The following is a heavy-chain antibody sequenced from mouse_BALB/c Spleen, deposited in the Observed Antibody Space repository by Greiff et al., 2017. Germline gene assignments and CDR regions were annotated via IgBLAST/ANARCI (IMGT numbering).Heavy chain of an antibody. CDR3: ARGSPFDY. V-gene: IGHV14-3*02. CDR2: IDPANGNT. Sequence: VHVKQSGAELVKPGASVKLSCTASGFNIKDTYMHWVKQRPEQGLEWIGRIDPANGNTKYDPKFQGKATITADTSSNTAYLQLSSLTSEDTAVYYCARGSPFDYWGQGTTLTVSS. J-gene: IGHJ2*01. CDR1: GFNIKDTY.